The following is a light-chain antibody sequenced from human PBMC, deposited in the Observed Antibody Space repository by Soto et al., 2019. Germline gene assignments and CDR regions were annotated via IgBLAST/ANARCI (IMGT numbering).Light chain of an antibody. CDR3: ISYTTSSTLNVV. CDR1: SSDVGGYNY. CDR2: DVS. V-gene: IGLV2-14*01. J-gene: IGLJ2*01. Sequence: QSALTQPASVSGSPGQSITISCTGTSSDVGGYNYVSWYQQHPGKAPKLMIYDVSNRPSGVSSRFSGSKSGNTASLTISGLQAEEEADYYCISYTTSSTLNVVLAGTTQHTDL.